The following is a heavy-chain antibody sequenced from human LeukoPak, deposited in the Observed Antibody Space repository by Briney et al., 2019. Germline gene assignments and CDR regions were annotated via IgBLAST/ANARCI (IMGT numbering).Heavy chain of an antibody. CDR3: AKDLEYYYDSSGSLH. Sequence: PGGSLRLSCAASGFTFSSYAMSWVRQAPGKGLEWVSAISGSGGSTYYADSVKGRFTISRDNSKNTLYLQMNSLRAEDTAVYYCAKDLEYYYDSSGSLHWGQGTLVTVSS. D-gene: IGHD3-22*01. CDR1: GFTFSSYA. V-gene: IGHV3-23*01. J-gene: IGHJ4*02. CDR2: ISGSGGST.